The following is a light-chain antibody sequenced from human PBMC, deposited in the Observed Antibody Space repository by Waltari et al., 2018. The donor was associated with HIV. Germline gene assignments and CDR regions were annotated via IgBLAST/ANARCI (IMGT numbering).Light chain of an antibody. V-gene: IGLV3-25*03. CDR2: KDI. CDR1: ALPKQY. Sequence: SYELTQPPSVSVSPGQTARITCSGDALPKQYAYWYQQKPVQAPILVIYKDIERPSGIPERFSGSSSGTTVTLTISGVQAEDEADYYCQSADSSDTFVFGSGTKVTVL. J-gene: IGLJ1*01. CDR3: QSADSSDTFV.